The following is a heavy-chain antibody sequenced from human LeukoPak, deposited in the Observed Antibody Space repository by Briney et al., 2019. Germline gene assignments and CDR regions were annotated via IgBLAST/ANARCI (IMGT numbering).Heavy chain of an antibody. D-gene: IGHD2-2*01. J-gene: IGHJ4*02. CDR3: AKGIVVVPAAPHKTSPKSGALDY. CDR1: GFTFSSYS. V-gene: IGHV3-21*01. Sequence: PGGSLRLSCAASGFTFSSYSMNWVRQAPGKGLEWVSSISSSSSYIYYADSVKGRFTISRDNSKNTLYLQMNSLRAEDTAVYYCAKGIVVVPAAPHKTSPKSGALDYWGQGTLVTVSS. CDR2: ISSSSSYI.